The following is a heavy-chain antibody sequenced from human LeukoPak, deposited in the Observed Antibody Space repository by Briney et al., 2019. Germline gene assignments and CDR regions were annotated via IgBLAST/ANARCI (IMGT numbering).Heavy chain of an antibody. V-gene: IGHV3-9*01. CDR1: GFTFDDYA. CDR2: ISWNSGSI. CDR3: ARGETRYCSGGSCYSGY. D-gene: IGHD2-15*01. J-gene: IGHJ4*02. Sequence: PGGSLRLSCAASGFTFDDYAMHWVRQAPGKGLEWVPGISWNSGSIGYADSVKGRFTISRDNAKNSLYLQMNSLRAEDTAVYYCARGETRYCSGGSCYSGYWGQGTLVTVSS.